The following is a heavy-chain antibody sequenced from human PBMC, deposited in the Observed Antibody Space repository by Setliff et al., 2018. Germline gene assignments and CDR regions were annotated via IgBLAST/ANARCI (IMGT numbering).Heavy chain of an antibody. CDR1: GYTFTGYY. Sequence: RASVKVSCKASGYTFTGYYMYWVRQAPGQGLEWMGRINPSSGATIYAQKFQGRVTMTSDTSSSTAYMELGRLRSDDTAVYFCARDGGGDSDAFDIWGQGTMGT. CDR3: ARDGGGDSDAFDI. CDR2: INPSSGAT. J-gene: IGHJ3*02. D-gene: IGHD3-16*01. V-gene: IGHV1-2*06.